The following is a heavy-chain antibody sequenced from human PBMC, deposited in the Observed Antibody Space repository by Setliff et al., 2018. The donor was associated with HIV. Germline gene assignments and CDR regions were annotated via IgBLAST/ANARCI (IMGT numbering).Heavy chain of an antibody. CDR1: GSTFTSYA. V-gene: IGHV1-69*13. Sequence: SVKVSCKASGSTFTSYAINWVRQAPGQGLEWMGGIIPIFSTSNYAQRFQGRVTITADESTSTAYMELYNLRSEDTAMYYCARVPGDYDSTGYSPHDYWGQGTLVTVSS. CDR2: IIPIFSTS. D-gene: IGHD3-22*01. CDR3: ARVPGDYDSTGYSPHDY. J-gene: IGHJ4*02.